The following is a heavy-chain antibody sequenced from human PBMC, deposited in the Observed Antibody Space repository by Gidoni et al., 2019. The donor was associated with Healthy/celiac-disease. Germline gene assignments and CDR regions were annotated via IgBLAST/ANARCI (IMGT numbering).Heavy chain of an antibody. V-gene: IGHV4-31*03. CDR3: ARWYYDSSGYLGLRYFDL. Sequence: QVQLQESGPGLVTPSQTLSLTCPVSGGSISSGGYYWSWIRQHPGKGLEWIGYIYYSGSTYYNPSLKSRVTISVDTSMTAADTAVYYCARWYYDSSGYLGLRYFDLWGRGTLVTVSS. J-gene: IGHJ2*01. CDR2: IYYSGST. D-gene: IGHD3-22*01. CDR1: GGSISSGGYY.